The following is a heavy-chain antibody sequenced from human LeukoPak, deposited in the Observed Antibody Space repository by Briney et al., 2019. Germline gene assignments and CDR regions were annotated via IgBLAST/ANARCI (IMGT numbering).Heavy chain of an antibody. D-gene: IGHD3-10*01. CDR1: GGSISSYY. J-gene: IGHJ4*02. CDR2: IYYSVTT. CDR3: ARGGRLLWFGELWDY. Sequence: SETLSLTCTVSGGSISSYYWSWIRQPPGKGLEYIGYIYYSVTTNYNPSLKSRVTISVDTSKNQFSLKLSSVTAADTAVYYCARGGRLLWFGELWDYWGQGTLVTVSS. V-gene: IGHV4-59*12.